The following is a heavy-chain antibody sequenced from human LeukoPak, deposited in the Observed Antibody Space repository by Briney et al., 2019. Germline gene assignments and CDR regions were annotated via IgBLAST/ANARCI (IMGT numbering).Heavy chain of an antibody. CDR3: AREGIQLWLDLSY. CDR1: GYTFGNFG. J-gene: IGHJ4*02. Sequence: ASVKVSCKTSGYTFGNFGINWVRQAPGQGLEWMGWISAYNGNTHYAQKLQGRVTMTTDTSTSTAYMELRSLRSDDTAVYYCAREGIQLWLDLSYWGQGTLVTVSS. CDR2: ISAYNGNT. D-gene: IGHD5-18*01. V-gene: IGHV1-18*01.